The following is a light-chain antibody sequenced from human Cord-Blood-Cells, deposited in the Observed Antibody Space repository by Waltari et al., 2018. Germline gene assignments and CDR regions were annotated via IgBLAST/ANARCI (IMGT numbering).Light chain of an antibody. CDR1: STDVGGYNY. Sequence: QSALTQPASVSGSPGQSLTISCTGTSTDVGGYNYVAWYQQHPGKAPKLMIYDVSKRPSGVSNRFSGSKSGNTASLTISGLQAEDEADYYCSSYTSSTLRVFGGGTKLTVL. J-gene: IGLJ3*02. CDR2: DVS. CDR3: SSYTSSTLRV. V-gene: IGLV2-14*01.